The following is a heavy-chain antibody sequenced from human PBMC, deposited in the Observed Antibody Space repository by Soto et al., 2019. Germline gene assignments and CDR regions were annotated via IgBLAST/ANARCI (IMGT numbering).Heavy chain of an antibody. Sequence: GGSLRLSCTASGFTFGDYAMSWFRQAPGKGLEWVGFIRSKAYGGTTEYAASVKGRFTISRDDSKSIAYLQMNSLKTEDTAVYYCTRARIKIFGVVLYYFAYWGQGTLVTVSS. CDR1: GFTFGDYA. D-gene: IGHD3-3*01. CDR3: TRARIKIFGVVLYYFAY. J-gene: IGHJ4*02. CDR2: IRSKAYGGTT. V-gene: IGHV3-49*03.